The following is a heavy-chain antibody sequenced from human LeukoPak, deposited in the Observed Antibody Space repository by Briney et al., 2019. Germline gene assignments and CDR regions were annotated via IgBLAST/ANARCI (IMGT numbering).Heavy chain of an antibody. CDR1: TFAFSSYA. Sequence: GGSLRLSCAASTFAFSSYAMTWVRQAPGKGLEWVSSITATGGISYADSVKGRFAISRDNSKSTLYLQMSSLRAEDTAVYYCTKDPNGDYVGAFDFWGQGTMVTVSS. D-gene: IGHD4-17*01. CDR2: ITATGGI. J-gene: IGHJ3*01. V-gene: IGHV3-23*01. CDR3: TKDPNGDYVGAFDF.